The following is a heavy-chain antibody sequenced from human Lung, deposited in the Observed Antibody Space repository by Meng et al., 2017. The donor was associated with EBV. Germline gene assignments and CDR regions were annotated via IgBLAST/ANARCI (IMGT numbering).Heavy chain of an antibody. CDR2: INYSGIT. D-gene: IGHD2-2*01. J-gene: IGHJ4*02. V-gene: IGHV4-34*01. Sequence: QVQLQQGGAGLLKPSETLSLTCGVSGRSFSSSYWSWIRQPPGKGLEWIGQINYSGITNYNPSLKSRVTISVDTSKNQFSLSLNSVTAADTAVYYCARGGTSSAPFDHWGPGTLVTVSS. CDR3: ARGGTSSAPFDH. CDR1: GRSFSSSY.